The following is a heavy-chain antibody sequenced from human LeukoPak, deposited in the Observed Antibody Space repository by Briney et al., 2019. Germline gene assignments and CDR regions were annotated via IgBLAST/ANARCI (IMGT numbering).Heavy chain of an antibody. Sequence: GGSLRLSCAASGITFSGSGMSWVRQAPGKGLEWVSVTYSGGSTYYADSVKGRFTISRDNSKNTLYLQMNSLRAEDTAVYYCARAAVAGLFDYWGQGTLVTVSS. V-gene: IGHV3-53*01. CDR1: GITFSGSG. CDR2: TYSGGST. D-gene: IGHD6-19*01. CDR3: ARAAVAGLFDY. J-gene: IGHJ4*02.